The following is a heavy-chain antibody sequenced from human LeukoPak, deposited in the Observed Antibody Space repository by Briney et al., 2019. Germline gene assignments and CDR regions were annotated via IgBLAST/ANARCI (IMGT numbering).Heavy chain of an antibody. Sequence: SETLSLTCTVSGGSISSYYWSWIRQPPGKGLEWIGYIYYSGSTNYNPSLKSRVTISVDTSKNQFYLKLSSVTAADTAVYYCARVETYYYDSSGYPYPSPLVGAVDIWGQGTMVTVSS. V-gene: IGHV4-59*01. J-gene: IGHJ3*02. CDR3: ARVETYYYDSSGYPYPSPLVGAVDI. CDR1: GGSISSYY. D-gene: IGHD3-22*01. CDR2: IYYSGST.